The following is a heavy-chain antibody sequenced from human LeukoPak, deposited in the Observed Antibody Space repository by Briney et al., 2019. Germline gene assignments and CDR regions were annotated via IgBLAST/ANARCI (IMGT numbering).Heavy chain of an antibody. J-gene: IGHJ6*02. V-gene: IGHV1-2*02. CDR2: INPNSGGT. D-gene: IGHD3-9*01. CDR3: ARPTTVLPGPLKYYYYYGMDV. Sequence: ASVTVSFKASGYTFTGYYMHWVRQAPGQGLEWMGWINPNSGGTNYAQKFQGRVTMTRDTSISTAYMELSRLRSDDTAVYYCARPTTVLPGPLKYYYYYGMDVWGQGTTVTVSS. CDR1: GYTFTGYY.